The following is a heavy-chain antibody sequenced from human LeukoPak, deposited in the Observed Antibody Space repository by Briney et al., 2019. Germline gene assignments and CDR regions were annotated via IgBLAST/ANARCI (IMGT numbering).Heavy chain of an antibody. CDR3: VRGPDYGDRLDYFDN. D-gene: IGHD4-17*01. CDR1: GFTFRRHW. J-gene: IGHJ4*02. V-gene: IGHV3-7*01. CDR2: IKQDGTE. Sequence: GGFLRLSCAASGFTFRRHWMSWVRQAPGKGPEWVAHIKQDGTEYYVDSVKGRFIISRDNAKNSLYLQMNSLRAEDTAVYTCVRGPDYGDRLDYFDNWGQGTLVTVSS.